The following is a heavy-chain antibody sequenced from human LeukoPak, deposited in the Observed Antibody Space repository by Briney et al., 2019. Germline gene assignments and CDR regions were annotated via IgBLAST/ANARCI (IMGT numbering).Heavy chain of an antibody. CDR3: ARDLRSSSWSYYFDY. Sequence: SETLSLTCTVSDDSIREYYWSWIRQPPGKGLEWIGYVFYSGSTNYNPSLKSRVATSVDTSKNQLSLKLSSVTAADTAVYYCARDLRSSSWSYYFDYWGQGTLVTVSS. D-gene: IGHD6-13*01. J-gene: IGHJ4*02. CDR1: DDSIREYY. V-gene: IGHV4-59*01. CDR2: VFYSGST.